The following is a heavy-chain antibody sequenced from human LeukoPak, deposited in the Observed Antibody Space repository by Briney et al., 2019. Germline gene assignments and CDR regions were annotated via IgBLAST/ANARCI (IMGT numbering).Heavy chain of an antibody. J-gene: IGHJ4*02. CDR1: GFTFSSYW. CDR3: AKEGDGDQDY. V-gene: IGHV3-74*01. CDR2: INSDGSST. Sequence: GGSLRLSCAASGFTFSSYWMHWVRQAPGKGLVWVSRINSDGSSTSYADSVRGRFSISRDNAKNSLYLQMNSLRAEDTALYYCAKEGDGDQDYWGQGTLVTVSS. D-gene: IGHD2-21*01.